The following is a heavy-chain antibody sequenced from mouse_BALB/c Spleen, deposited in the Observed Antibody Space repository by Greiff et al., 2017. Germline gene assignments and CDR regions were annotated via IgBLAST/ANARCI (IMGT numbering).Heavy chain of an antibody. D-gene: IGHD2-2*01. J-gene: IGHJ3*01. CDR3: NGGGYDGAWFAY. V-gene: IGHV14-4*02. CDR2: IDPENGDT. Sequence: EVQVVESGAELVRSGASVKLSCTASGFNIKDYYMHWVKQRPEQGLEWIGWIDPENGDTEYAPKFQGKATMTADTSSNTAYLQLSSLTSEDTAVYYCNGGGYDGAWFAYWGQGTLVTVSA. CDR1: GFNIKDYY.